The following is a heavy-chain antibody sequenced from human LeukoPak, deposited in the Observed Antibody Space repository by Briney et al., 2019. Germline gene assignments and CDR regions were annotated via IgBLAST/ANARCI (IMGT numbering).Heavy chain of an antibody. D-gene: IGHD2-15*01. CDR1: GYTFTSYD. Sequence: ASVKVSCKASGYTFTSYDINWVRQATGQGLEWMGWMNPNSGNTGYAQKFQGRVTITRNTSISTAYMELSSLRSEDTAVYYCARDIVVVVAATKYDAFDIWGQGTMVTVSS. CDR2: MNPNSGNT. V-gene: IGHV1-8*03. CDR3: ARDIVVVVAATKYDAFDI. J-gene: IGHJ3*02.